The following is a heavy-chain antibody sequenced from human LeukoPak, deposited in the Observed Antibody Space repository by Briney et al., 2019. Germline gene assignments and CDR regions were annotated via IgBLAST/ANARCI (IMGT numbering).Heavy chain of an antibody. CDR1: GYTFTSYD. D-gene: IGHD2-2*01. CDR3: ARAGCSSTSCPRSSWFDP. CDR2: MNPNSGNT. V-gene: IGHV1-8*01. Sequence: ASVKVSCKASGYTFTSYDINWVRQATGQGLEWMGWMNPNSGNTGYAQKFQGRVTMTRDTSTSTVYMELSSLRSEDTAVYYCARAGCSSTSCPRSSWFDPWGQGTLVTVSS. J-gene: IGHJ5*02.